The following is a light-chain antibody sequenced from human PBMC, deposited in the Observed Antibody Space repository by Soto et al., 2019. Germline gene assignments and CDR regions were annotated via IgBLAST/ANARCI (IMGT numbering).Light chain of an antibody. CDR3: QQYRT. CDR1: QTISSW. CDR2: DAS. V-gene: IGKV1-5*01. J-gene: IGKJ1*01. Sequence: DIQMTQSPSTLSASVGDRVTITCRASQTISSWLAWYQQEPGKAPKLLIYDASSLESGVPSRFSGSGSGTEFTLTISSLQPDDFATYYCQQYRTFGQGTK.